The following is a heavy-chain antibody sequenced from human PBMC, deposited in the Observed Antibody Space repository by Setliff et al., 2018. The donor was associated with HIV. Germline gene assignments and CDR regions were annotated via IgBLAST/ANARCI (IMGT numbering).Heavy chain of an antibody. CDR3: ARSFSGRYFWSGYYTGPDPKGENAFDI. Sequence: TLSLTCTVSGGSISNSNYFWGWIRQPPGKGLEWIGRIYSSGSTYYQPSLQGRVSMSIDSSKNHFSLNLRYVTAADTAVYYCARSFSGRYFWSGYYTGPDPKGENAFDIWGQGTMVTVSS. D-gene: IGHD3-3*01. V-gene: IGHV4-39*02. J-gene: IGHJ3*02. CDR2: IYSSGST. CDR1: GGSISNSNYF.